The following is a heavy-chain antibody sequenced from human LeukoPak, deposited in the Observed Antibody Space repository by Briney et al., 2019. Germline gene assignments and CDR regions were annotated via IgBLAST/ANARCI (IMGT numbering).Heavy chain of an antibody. CDR2: INAGNGNT. Sequence: EASVNVSCTASGYTFTSYAMHWVRQAPGQRLEWMGWINAGNGNTKYSQKFQGRVTITRDTSASTAYMELSSLRSEDTAVYYCARGGTMVRGVIITAYYYYYGMDVWDKGTTVTVSS. J-gene: IGHJ6*04. V-gene: IGHV1-3*01. CDR3: ARGGTMVRGVIITAYYYYYGMDV. CDR1: GYTFTSYA. D-gene: IGHD3-10*01.